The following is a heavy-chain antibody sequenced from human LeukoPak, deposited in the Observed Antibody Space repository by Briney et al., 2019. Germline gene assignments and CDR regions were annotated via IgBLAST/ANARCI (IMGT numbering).Heavy chain of an antibody. CDR2: INPNSGGT. V-gene: IGHV1-2*02. D-gene: IGHD5-24*01. CDR1: GYTFTGYY. J-gene: IGHJ6*03. Sequence: ASVKVSCKASGYTFTGYYMHWVRQAPGQGLEWMGWINPNSGGTNYAQKFQGRVTMTRDTSISTAYMELSRLRSDDTAVYYCASEPKLRRPYYYYYMDVWGKGTTATVSS. CDR3: ASEPKLRRPYYYYYMDV.